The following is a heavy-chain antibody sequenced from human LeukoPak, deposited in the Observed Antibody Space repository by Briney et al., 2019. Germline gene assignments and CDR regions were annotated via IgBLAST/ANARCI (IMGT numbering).Heavy chain of an antibody. CDR2: INHSGST. CDR3: ARGHCSSTSCYFDY. J-gene: IGHJ4*02. Sequence: PSETLSLTCAVYGGSFSGYYWSWIRQPPGKGLEWIGEINHSGSTNYNPSLKSRVTISVDTSKNQFSLKLSSVTAADTAVYCCARGHCSSTSCYFDYWGQGTLVTVSS. D-gene: IGHD2-2*01. V-gene: IGHV4-34*01. CDR1: GGSFSGYY.